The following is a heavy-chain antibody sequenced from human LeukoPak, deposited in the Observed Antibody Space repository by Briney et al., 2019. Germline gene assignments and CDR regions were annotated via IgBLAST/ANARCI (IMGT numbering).Heavy chain of an antibody. J-gene: IGHJ4*02. V-gene: IGHV1-18*01. Sequence: GASVKVSCKASGYTFTSYGISWARQAPGQGLEWMGWISAYNGNTNYAQKLQGRVTMTTDTSTSTAYMELRSLRSDDTAVYYCARVARASGGSCYDYWGQGTLVTVSS. CDR2: ISAYNGNT. CDR3: ARVARASGGSCYDY. CDR1: GYTFTSYG. D-gene: IGHD2-15*01.